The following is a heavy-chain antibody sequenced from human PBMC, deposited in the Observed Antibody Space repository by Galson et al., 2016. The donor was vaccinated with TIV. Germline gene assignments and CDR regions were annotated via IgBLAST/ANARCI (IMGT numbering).Heavy chain of an antibody. D-gene: IGHD3-22*01. Sequence: SETLSLTCTVSGDSVSSDTYYWTWIRQPPGKGLEWIGYVFHSGATNYNPSLKSRLTISVDTSKNQFSLKLTSVTAADTALYFCARETYHFDRSGYFFDYCGQGRLVTVSS. CDR1: GDSVSSDTYY. CDR2: VFHSGAT. V-gene: IGHV4-61*01. CDR3: ARETYHFDRSGYFFDY. J-gene: IGHJ4*02.